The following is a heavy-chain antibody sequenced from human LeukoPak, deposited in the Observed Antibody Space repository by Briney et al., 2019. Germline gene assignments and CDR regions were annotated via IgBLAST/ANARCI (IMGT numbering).Heavy chain of an antibody. CDR2: IYYSGST. CDR1: GGSISSSSYY. J-gene: IGHJ5*02. Sequence: PSETLSLTCTVSGGSISSSSYYWGWIRQPPGKGLEWIGYIYYSGSTYYNPSLKSRVTISVDTSKNQFSLKLSSVTAADTAVYYCARASDWNWFDPWGQGTLVTVSS. V-gene: IGHV4-30-4*08. D-gene: IGHD2-21*01. CDR3: ARASDWNWFDP.